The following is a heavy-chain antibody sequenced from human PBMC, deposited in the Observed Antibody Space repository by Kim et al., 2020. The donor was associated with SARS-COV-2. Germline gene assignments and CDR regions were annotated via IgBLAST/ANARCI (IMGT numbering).Heavy chain of an antibody. CDR1: GGSFSGYY. J-gene: IGHJ4*02. CDR3: ARAGGYYDSTETYYFDY. V-gene: IGHV4-34*01. CDR2: INHSGST. D-gene: IGHD3-22*01. Sequence: SETLSLTCAVYGGSFSGYYWSWIRQPPGKGLEWIGEINHSGSTNYNPSLKSRVTISVDTSKNQFSLKLSSVTAADTAVYYCARAGGYYDSTETYYFDYWGQGTLVTVSS.